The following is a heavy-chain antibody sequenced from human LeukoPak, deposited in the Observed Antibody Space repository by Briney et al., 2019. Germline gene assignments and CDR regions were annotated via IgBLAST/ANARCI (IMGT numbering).Heavy chain of an antibody. CDR3: ARAVVIGERLIDY. V-gene: IGHV1-18*01. J-gene: IGHJ4*02. CDR1: GYTFTRYS. CDR2: ISNYNGDT. D-gene: IGHD3-22*01. Sequence: ASVKVSCKASGYTFTRYSISWVRQAPGQGLEWMGWISNYNGDTKYAQKFKGRVTMTTDTPTSTAYLELRSLTSDDTAMYYCARAVVIGERLIDYWGQGTLVTVSS.